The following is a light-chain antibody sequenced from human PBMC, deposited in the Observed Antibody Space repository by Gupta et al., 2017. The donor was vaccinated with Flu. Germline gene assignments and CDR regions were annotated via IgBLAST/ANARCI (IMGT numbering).Light chain of an antibody. CDR2: DDS. J-gene: IGLJ3*02. CDR1: GSNIGSKY. CDR3: QRWDSSSNAEV. V-gene: IGLV1-51*01. Sequence: VTISSSGRGSNIGSKYVSWYQQLPDQAPKLLIYDDSKRPSGIPERFSGSKSGNTATLTINGVQAGEEADYYCQRWDSSSNAEVFGGGTKLTVL.